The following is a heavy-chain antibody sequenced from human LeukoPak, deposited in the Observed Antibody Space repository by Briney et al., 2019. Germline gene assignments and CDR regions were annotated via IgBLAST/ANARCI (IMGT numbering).Heavy chain of an antibody. J-gene: IGHJ4*02. CDR1: GFAFSSYA. CDR3: ASEGIYSTTDNFDY. CDR2: ISSSSSHI. V-gene: IGHV3-21*01. Sequence: PGGSLRLSCVASGFAFSSYAMNWVRQAPGKGLEYVSSISSSSSHIYYADSVKGRFTISRDNAKNSLYLQMNSLGAEDTAVYYCASEGIYSTTDNFDYWGQGTLVTVSS. D-gene: IGHD6-13*01.